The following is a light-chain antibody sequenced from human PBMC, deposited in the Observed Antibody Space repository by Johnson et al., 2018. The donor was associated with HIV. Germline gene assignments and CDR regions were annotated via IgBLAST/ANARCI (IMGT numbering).Light chain of an antibody. V-gene: IGLV1-51*01. CDR1: NSNIGNNY. Sequence: QSVLTQPPSVSAAPGQKVTISCSGSNSNIGNNYVSWYQQLPGTAPKLLIYENNKRPSGIPDRFSGSQSGTSATLGITGLQTGDEADYYCGTWDNSLSAYVFGTGTKVTVL. J-gene: IGLJ1*01. CDR2: ENN. CDR3: GTWDNSLSAYV.